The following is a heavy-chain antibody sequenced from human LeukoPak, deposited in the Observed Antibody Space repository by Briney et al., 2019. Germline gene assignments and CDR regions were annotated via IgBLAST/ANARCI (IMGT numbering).Heavy chain of an antibody. Sequence: GGSLRLSCAGSGFTLNNYAMSWVRQAPGRGLEWVSLISSAGVTYYADSVKGRFTISRDNAKNSLYLQMNSLRAEDTAVYYCARDPGTAVAGTPGDYYYGMDVWGQGTTVTVSS. CDR3: ARDPGTAVAGTPGDYYYGMDV. CDR2: ISSAGVT. J-gene: IGHJ6*02. V-gene: IGHV3-69-1*01. CDR1: GFTLNNYA. D-gene: IGHD6-19*01.